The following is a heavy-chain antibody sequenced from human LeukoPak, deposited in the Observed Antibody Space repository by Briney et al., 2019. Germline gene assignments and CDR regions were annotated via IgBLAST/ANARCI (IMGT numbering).Heavy chain of an antibody. CDR3: ARGRVEIVVVPAAGWFDP. J-gene: IGHJ5*02. D-gene: IGHD2-2*03. Sequence: SETLSLTCAVYGGSFSGYYWSWIRQPPGKGLEWIGEINHSGSINYNPSLKSRVTISVDTSKNQFSLKLSSVTAADTAVYYCARGRVEIVVVPAAGWFDPWGQGTLVTVSS. CDR1: GGSFSGYY. V-gene: IGHV4-34*01. CDR2: INHSGSI.